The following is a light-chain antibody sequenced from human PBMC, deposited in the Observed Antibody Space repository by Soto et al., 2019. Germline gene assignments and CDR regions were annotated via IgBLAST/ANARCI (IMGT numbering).Light chain of an antibody. Sequence: QLVLTQPPSASGTPGQRVTISCSGSSSNIGSNTVNWYQHLPGTAPKLLIYSNNQRPSGVPDRFSGSKSGTSASLAISGLQSEDEADSYCAAWDDRLNGDVFGTGPKLTVL. CDR2: SNN. V-gene: IGLV1-44*01. CDR3: AAWDDRLNGDV. CDR1: SSNIGSNT. J-gene: IGLJ1*01.